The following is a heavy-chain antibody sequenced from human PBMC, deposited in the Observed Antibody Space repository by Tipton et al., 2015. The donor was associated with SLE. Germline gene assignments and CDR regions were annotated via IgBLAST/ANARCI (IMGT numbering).Heavy chain of an antibody. Sequence: QSGAEVKKPGASVKVSCKASGYTFTGYYMHWVRQAPGQGLEWMGWINAYNGNTNYAQKLQGRVTMTTDTSTSTAYMELRSLRSDDTAVYYCARGFITMVQGALPWFDPWGQGTLVTVSS. CDR1: GYTFTGYY. D-gene: IGHD3-10*01. J-gene: IGHJ5*02. CDR2: INAYNGNT. CDR3: ARGFITMVQGALPWFDP. V-gene: IGHV1-18*04.